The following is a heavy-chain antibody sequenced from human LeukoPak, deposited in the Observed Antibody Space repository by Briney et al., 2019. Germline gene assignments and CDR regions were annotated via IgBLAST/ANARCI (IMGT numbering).Heavy chain of an antibody. CDR1: GFPFSSFA. CDR3: ARDLRLKELAYCGGDCLDY. CDR2: ICSNGGST. V-gene: IGHV3-64*01. Sequence: GGSLRLSCAASGFPFSSFAMRWVRQAPGKGLEYVSAICSNGGSTYYAHSVKGRFTISRDNSKNTLYLQMGSLRAEDMAVYYCARDLRLKELAYCGGDCLDYWGQGTLVTVSS. D-gene: IGHD2-21*02. J-gene: IGHJ4*02.